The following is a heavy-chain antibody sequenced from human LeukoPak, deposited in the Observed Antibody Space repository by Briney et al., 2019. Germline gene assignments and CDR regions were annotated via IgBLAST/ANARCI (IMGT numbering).Heavy chain of an antibody. CDR2: IYYSGST. CDR1: GGSISSSSYY. Sequence: PSETLSLTCTVSGGSISSSSYYWGWIRQPPGKGLEWIGSIYYSGSTYYYPSLKSRVTISVDKSKNQFSLELNSVTAADTAVYYCARGGDWLFDYWGQGILVTVSS. V-gene: IGHV4-39*07. CDR3: ARGGDWLFDY. J-gene: IGHJ4*02. D-gene: IGHD2-21*02.